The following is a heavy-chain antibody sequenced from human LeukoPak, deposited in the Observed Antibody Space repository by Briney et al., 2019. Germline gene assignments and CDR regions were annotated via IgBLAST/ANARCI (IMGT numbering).Heavy chain of an antibody. Sequence: PSETLSLTCAVYGGSFSGYYWSWIRQPPGKGLEWIGEINHSGSTNYNPSLKSRVTISVDTSKNQFSLKLSSVTAADTAVYYCARDQAVAGFLYGMDVWGQGTTVTVSS. V-gene: IGHV4-34*01. CDR2: INHSGST. J-gene: IGHJ6*02. CDR1: GGSFSGYY. D-gene: IGHD6-19*01. CDR3: ARDQAVAGFLYGMDV.